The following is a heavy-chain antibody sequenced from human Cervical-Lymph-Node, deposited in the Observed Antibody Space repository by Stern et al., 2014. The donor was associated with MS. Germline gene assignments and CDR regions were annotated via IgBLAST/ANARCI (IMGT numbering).Heavy chain of an antibody. Sequence: QITFKESGPTLVKPTQTLTLTCTFSGFSLSTSGVGVGWIRQPPGKALEWLALIYWNDDKRYNPSLKNRLTITKDTSKNQVVLTMTNMDPVDTATYYCAHRYQLLSVYWGQGTLVTVSS. CDR2: IYWNDDK. J-gene: IGHJ4*02. V-gene: IGHV2-5*01. CDR1: GFSLSTSGVG. CDR3: AHRYQLLSVY. D-gene: IGHD3-10*01.